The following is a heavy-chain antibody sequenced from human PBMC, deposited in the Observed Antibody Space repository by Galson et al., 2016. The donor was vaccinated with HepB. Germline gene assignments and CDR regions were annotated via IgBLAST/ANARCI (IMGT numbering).Heavy chain of an antibody. Sequence: SLRLSCAASGFTFSSYGMHWVRQAPGKGLEWVALIWYDGSNKYYADSVKGRFTISRDNSKNTLYLQMNGLRAEDTAVYYCARDREGYCSNTKCYPHNYWGQGTLVTVSS. CDR3: ARDREGYCSNTKCYPHNY. CDR1: GFTFSSYG. J-gene: IGHJ4*02. V-gene: IGHV3-33*01. CDR2: IWYDGSNK. D-gene: IGHD2-2*01.